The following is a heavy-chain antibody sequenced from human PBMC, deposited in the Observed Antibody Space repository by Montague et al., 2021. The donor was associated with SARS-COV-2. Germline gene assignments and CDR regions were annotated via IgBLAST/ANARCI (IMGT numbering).Heavy chain of an antibody. V-gene: IGHV3-30*04. CDR1: GFTFNSYA. Sequence: SLRLSCAASGFTFNSYAMHWVRQAPGKGLEWVAVISYDGSNKYYXDSVKGRFTISRDNSKNTLYLQMNSLRAEDTAAYYCAREGLGNYYDSSGYYPFDYWGQGTLVTVSS. CDR3: AREGLGNYYDSSGYYPFDY. J-gene: IGHJ4*02. D-gene: IGHD3-22*01. CDR2: ISYDGSNK.